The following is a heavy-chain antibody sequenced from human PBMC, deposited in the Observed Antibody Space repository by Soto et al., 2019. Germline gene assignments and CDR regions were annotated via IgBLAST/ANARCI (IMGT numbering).Heavy chain of an antibody. CDR3: ARDTRWLQSDWFDP. D-gene: IGHD5-12*01. J-gene: IGHJ5*02. Sequence: PSETLSLTCAVSGGSISSGGNSWSWIRRPPGTGLEWIGYIYHGGSTYYNPSLQSRVTISVDTSKNQFSLKLSSVTAADTAVYYCARDTRWLQSDWFDPCGQRTLVTVSS. CDR2: IYHGGST. V-gene: IGHV4-30-2*05. CDR1: GGSISSGGNS.